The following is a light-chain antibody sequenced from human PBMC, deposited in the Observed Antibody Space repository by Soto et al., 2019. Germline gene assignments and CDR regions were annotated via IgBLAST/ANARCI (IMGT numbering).Light chain of an antibody. CDR1: HSVSSS. J-gene: IGKJ5*01. CDR3: QQRSNWPCT. V-gene: IGKV3-11*01. Sequence: EIVLTQSPATLSLSPGERATRSCRASHSVSSSLAWYQQKPGQAPRLLIYDASNRATGIPARFSGSGSGTDFTLTISSLEPEDFAVYYCQQRSNWPCTFGQGTLMEIK. CDR2: DAS.